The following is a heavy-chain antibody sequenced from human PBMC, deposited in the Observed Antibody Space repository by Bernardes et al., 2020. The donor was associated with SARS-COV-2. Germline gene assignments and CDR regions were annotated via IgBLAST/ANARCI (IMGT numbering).Heavy chain of an antibody. D-gene: IGHD2-15*01. V-gene: IGHV4-34*01. Sequence: GSLRLSCAASGFTFSGYYWSWIRQTPGKGLEWIGEINDSGSTKYNPALKSRVTISVDPSKNQFSLKLNSVTAAETAVYYCARGSAAVVSHFMLLFANWYFDLWGRGTLVTVSS. CDR1: GFTFSGYY. J-gene: IGHJ2*01. CDR3: ARGSAAVVSHFMLLFANWYFDL. CDR2: INDSGST.